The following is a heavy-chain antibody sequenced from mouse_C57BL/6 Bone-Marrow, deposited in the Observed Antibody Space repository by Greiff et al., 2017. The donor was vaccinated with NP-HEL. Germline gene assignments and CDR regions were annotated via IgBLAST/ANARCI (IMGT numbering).Heavy chain of an antibody. Sequence: QVQLQQPGAELVRPGSSVKLSCKASGYTFTSYWMDWVKQRPGQGLEWIGNIYPSDSETHYNQKFKDKATLTVDKSSSTAYMQLSSLTSEDSAVYYCARDDYDGYWYCDVWGTGTTVTVSS. CDR1: GYTFTSYW. CDR3: ARDDYDGYWYCDV. CDR2: IYPSDSET. D-gene: IGHD2-4*01. V-gene: IGHV1-61*01. J-gene: IGHJ1*03.